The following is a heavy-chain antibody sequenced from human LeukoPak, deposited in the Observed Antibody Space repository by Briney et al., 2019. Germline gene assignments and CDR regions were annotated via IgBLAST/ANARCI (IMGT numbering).Heavy chain of an antibody. D-gene: IGHD2-2*01. CDR2: INHSGST. CDR3: ARGYCSSTSCWNYFDY. V-gene: IGHV4-34*01. J-gene: IGHJ4*02. Sequence: SSETLSLTCAVYGGSFSGYYWSWIRQPPGKGLKWIGEINHSGSTNYNPSLKSRVTISVDTSKNQFSLKLSSVTAADTAVYYCARGYCSSTSCWNYFDYWGQGTLVTVSS. CDR1: GGSFSGYY.